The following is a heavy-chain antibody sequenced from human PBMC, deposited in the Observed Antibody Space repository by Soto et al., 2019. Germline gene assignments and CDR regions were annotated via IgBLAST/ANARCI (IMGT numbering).Heavy chain of an antibody. V-gene: IGHV3-23*01. D-gene: IGHD3-22*01. CDR1: GFTFRIYA. J-gene: IGHJ4*02. Sequence: GGSLRLSCAASGFTFRIYAMSWVRQAPGKGLEWVSTITGNGGTSYADFVRGRFTISRDNSKNTLYLQMNSLRAEDTAVYYCAKDAPGSGWLSDYWGQGTLVTVSS. CDR2: ITGNGGT. CDR3: AKDAPGSGWLSDY.